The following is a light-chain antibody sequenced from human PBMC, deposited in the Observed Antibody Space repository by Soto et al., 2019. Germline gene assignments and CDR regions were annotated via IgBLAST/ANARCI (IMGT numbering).Light chain of an antibody. Sequence: EIVLTQSPATLSLSPGERATLSCRASQSXSXXXAWYQQKPGQAPRLLIYDASNRATGIPARFSGSGSGTXXXXXISXXEPEDFAXXYXQXRSNWPPVTFGGGTKVEIK. V-gene: IGKV3-11*01. J-gene: IGKJ4*01. CDR2: DAS. CDR3: QXRSNWPPVT. CDR1: QSXSXX.